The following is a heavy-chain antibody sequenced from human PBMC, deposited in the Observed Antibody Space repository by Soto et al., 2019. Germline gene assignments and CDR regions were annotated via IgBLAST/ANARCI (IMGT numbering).Heavy chain of an antibody. D-gene: IGHD3-9*01. Sequence: GGSLRLSCAASGFTVSSNYMSWVRQAPGKGLEWVSVIYSGGSTYYADSVKGRFTISRDNSTSTLYLQMNSLRAEDTAVYYCARDSTTYYNILTRDPTYYYYYGMDVWGQGTTVTVSS. CDR3: ARDSTTYYNILTRDPTYYYYYGMDV. CDR1: GFTVSSNY. CDR2: IYSGGST. J-gene: IGHJ6*02. V-gene: IGHV3-53*01.